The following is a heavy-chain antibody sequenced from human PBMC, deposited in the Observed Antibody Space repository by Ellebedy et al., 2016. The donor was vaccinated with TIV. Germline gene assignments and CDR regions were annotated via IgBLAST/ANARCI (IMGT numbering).Heavy chain of an antibody. D-gene: IGHD3-9*01. J-gene: IGHJ4*02. CDR2: INPSGGST. V-gene: IGHV1-46*01. CDR1: GYTFTSYY. CDR3: ARDMGYEILTGYPDY. Sequence: AASVKVSCKASGYTFTSYYMHWVRQAPGQGLEWMGIINPSGGSTSYAQKFQGRVTMTRDTSTSTVYMELSSLRSEDTAVYYCARDMGYEILTGYPDYWGQGTLVTVSS.